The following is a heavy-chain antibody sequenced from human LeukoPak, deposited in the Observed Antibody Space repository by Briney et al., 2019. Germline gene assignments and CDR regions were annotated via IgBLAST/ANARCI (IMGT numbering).Heavy chain of an antibody. V-gene: IGHV1-24*01. J-gene: IGHJ4*02. Sequence: ASVKVSCKVSGYTLTELSMHWVRQAPGKGLEWMGGFDPEDGETIYAQKFQGRVTMTEDTSTDTAYMELSSLRSEDTAVYYCATEAAAAGTFDYWGQGTLVTVSS. CDR1: GYTLTELS. CDR2: FDPEDGET. CDR3: ATEAAAAGTFDY. D-gene: IGHD6-13*01.